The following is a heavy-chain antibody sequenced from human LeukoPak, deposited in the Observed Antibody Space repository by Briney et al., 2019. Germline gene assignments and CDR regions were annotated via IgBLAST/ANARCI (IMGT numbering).Heavy chain of an antibody. V-gene: IGHV1-8*02. J-gene: IGHJ4*02. CDR2: MNPNSGNT. Sequence: ASVKVSCKASGYIFTDYYMHWVRQATGQGLEWMGWMNPNSGNTGYAQKFQGRVTMTRNTSISTAYMELSSLRSEDTAVYYCARVSQSSWYDYWGQGTLVTVSS. D-gene: IGHD6-13*01. CDR3: ARVSQSSWYDY. CDR1: GYIFTDYY.